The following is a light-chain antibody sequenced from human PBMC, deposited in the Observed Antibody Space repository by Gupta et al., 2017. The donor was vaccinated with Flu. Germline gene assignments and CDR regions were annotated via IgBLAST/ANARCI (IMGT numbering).Light chain of an antibody. CDR1: QSVNIY. V-gene: IGKV3-11*01. CDR2: DAS. Sequence: EIVLTQSPATLSLSPGDRAILSCRASQSVNIYLAWYHQKPGQPPRLLMFDASKRHAGITDRFSGSGSGTYFTLTSSTRELDDFAGSYSQQRSGLPMSTFGQGTXLE. CDR3: QQRSGLPMST. J-gene: IGKJ2*01.